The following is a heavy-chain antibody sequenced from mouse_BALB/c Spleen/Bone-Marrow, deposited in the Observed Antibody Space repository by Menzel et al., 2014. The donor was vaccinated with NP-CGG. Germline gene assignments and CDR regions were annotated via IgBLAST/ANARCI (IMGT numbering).Heavy chain of an antibody. CDR3: ARLGDGYYDALDY. CDR2: IDLYNGGT. Sequence: SGPELVKPGASVKVSCKASGYAFTNYNIYWVKQRHGKSLEWIGYIDLYNGGTSYNQKFEGKATLTVDKSSSTAYMHLNSLTSEDSAVYYCARLGDGYYDALDYWGQGTSVTVSS. V-gene: IGHV1S135*01. J-gene: IGHJ4*01. D-gene: IGHD2-3*01. CDR1: GYAFTNYN.